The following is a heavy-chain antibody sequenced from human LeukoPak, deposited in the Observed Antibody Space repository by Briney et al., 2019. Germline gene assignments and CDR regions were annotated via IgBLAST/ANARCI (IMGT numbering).Heavy chain of an antibody. CDR3: ARDYCTNGVCQAAYYYYMDV. Sequence: ASVKVSCKASGGTFSSYAISWVRQAPGQGLEWMGGIIPILGTANYAQKFQGRVTITADESTSTAYMELSSLRSEDTAVYYCARDYCTNGVCQAAYYYYMDVWGKGTTVTVSS. J-gene: IGHJ6*03. CDR1: GGTFSSYA. CDR2: IIPILGTA. V-gene: IGHV1-69*13. D-gene: IGHD2-8*01.